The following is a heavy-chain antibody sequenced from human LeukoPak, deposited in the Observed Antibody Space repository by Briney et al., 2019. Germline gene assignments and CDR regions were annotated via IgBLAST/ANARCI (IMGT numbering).Heavy chain of an antibody. CDR2: IRKDGSLQ. J-gene: IGHJ4*02. D-gene: IGHD3-9*01. V-gene: IGHV3-7*03. CDR1: GFTFSSFW. Sequence: GGSLRLSCAASGFTFSSFWMSWVRQAPGKGLEWVANIRKDGSLQYYVDSVEGRFTISRDDAKNSLYLQMNTLRADDTAVYYCTRVSGGYDMSDYWGQGTLVTVSS. CDR3: TRVSGGYDMSDY.